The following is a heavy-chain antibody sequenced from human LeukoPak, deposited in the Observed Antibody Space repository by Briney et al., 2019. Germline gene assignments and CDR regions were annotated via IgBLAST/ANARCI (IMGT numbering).Heavy chain of an antibody. CDR2: ISASGGTT. CDR1: GFTFSSHA. Sequence: GGSLRLSCTASGFTFSSHAMSWVRQAAGKRLEWVSGISASGGTTFHADSVKGRFTISRDNPKEVLYLQMNSLRADDTAIYYCAKDYCSSAICPADYWGQGTQVTVSS. J-gene: IGHJ4*02. D-gene: IGHD6-19*01. CDR3: AKDYCSSAICPADY. V-gene: IGHV3-23*01.